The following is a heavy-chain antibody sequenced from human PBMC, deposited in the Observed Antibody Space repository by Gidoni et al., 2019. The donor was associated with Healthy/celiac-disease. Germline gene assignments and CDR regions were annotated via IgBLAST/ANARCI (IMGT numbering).Heavy chain of an antibody. CDR1: GGTFSSYA. CDR2: IIPIFGTA. D-gene: IGHD4-17*01. V-gene: IGHV1-69*01. J-gene: IGHJ4*02. CDR3: ARVSSKTDYGDYSNYFDY. Sequence: QVQLVQSGAEVKKPGSSVKVSCKASGGTFSSYAISWVRQAPGQGLEWMGGIIPIFGTANYAQKFQGRVTITADESTSTAYMELSSLRSEDTAVYYCARVSSKTDYGDYSNYFDYWGQGTLVTVSS.